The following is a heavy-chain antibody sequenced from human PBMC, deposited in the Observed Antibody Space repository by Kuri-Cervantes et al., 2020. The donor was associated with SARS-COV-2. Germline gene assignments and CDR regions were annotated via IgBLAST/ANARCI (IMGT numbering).Heavy chain of an antibody. D-gene: IGHD6-6*01. CDR3: ARVPIAAPDY. CDR1: GFTVSSNY. Sequence: GESLKISCAASGFTVSSNYMSWVRQAPGKGPEWVSSISSSSSYIYYADSVKGRFTISRDNAKNSLYLQMNSLRAEDTAVYYCARVPIAAPDYWGQGTLVTVSS. J-gene: IGHJ4*02. V-gene: IGHV3-21*01. CDR2: ISSSSSYI.